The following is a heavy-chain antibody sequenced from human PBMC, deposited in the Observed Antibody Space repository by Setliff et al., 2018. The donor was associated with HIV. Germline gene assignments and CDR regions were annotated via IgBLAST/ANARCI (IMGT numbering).Heavy chain of an antibody. Sequence: LRLSCAASGFTFDDYAMHWVRQAPGKGLEWVSFISWDGGSSDYADSVKGRFTISRDNAKNSLYLQMNSLRADDTAVYLCARPTNIDTLYYGSQTFYMYYYGLDVWGQGTTVTVSS. CDR2: ISWDGGSS. CDR1: GFTFDDYA. J-gene: IGHJ6*02. V-gene: IGHV3-43D*03. CDR3: ARPTNIDTLYYGSQTFYMYYYGLDV. D-gene: IGHD1-26*01.